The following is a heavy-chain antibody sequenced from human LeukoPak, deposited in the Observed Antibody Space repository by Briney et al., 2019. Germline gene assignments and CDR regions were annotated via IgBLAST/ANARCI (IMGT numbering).Heavy chain of an antibody. CDR2: IIPIFGTA. Sequence: AASVKVSCKASGGTFSSYAISWVRQAPGQGLEWMGGIIPIFGTANYAQKFQGRVTITADKSRSTAYMELSSLRSEDTAVYYCARGDSSGWYGGYEDYWGQGTLVTVSS. CDR1: GGTFSSYA. V-gene: IGHV1-69*06. J-gene: IGHJ4*02. D-gene: IGHD6-19*01. CDR3: ARGDSSGWYGGYEDY.